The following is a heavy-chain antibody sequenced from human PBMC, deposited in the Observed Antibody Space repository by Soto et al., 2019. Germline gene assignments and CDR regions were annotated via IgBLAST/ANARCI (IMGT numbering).Heavy chain of an antibody. D-gene: IGHD3-16*01. CDR1: GYTFTSYG. J-gene: IGHJ6*02. CDR2: ISAYNGNT. CDR3: ARDCEVGDSCYYYYGMDV. Sequence: ASVKVSCKASGYTFTSYGISWVRQAPGQGLEWMGWISAYNGNTNYAQKLQGRVTMTTDTSTSTAYMELRSLRSDDTAVYYCARDCEVGDSCYYYYGMDVWGQGTTVTVSS. V-gene: IGHV1-18*01.